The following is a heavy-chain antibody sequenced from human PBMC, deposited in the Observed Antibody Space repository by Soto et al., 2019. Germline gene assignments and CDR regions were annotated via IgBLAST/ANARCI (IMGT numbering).Heavy chain of an antibody. V-gene: IGHV4-34*01. J-gene: IGHJ4*02. CDR1: GGSLSGSY. D-gene: IGHD2-15*01. Sequence: SETLSLTCAVYGGSLSGSYWGWIRQPPGTGLEWIGEIHHSGSTYYNPSLKSRVTLSVDTSKNQFSLKLNSVTAADTAVYYCASPGYCSDGTCYPDYWGQGTLVTVSS. CDR3: ASPGYCSDGTCYPDY. CDR2: IHHSGST.